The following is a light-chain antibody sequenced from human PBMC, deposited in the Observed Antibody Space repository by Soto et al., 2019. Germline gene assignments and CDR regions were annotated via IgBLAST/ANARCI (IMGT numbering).Light chain of an antibody. Sequence: EIVLTQSPATLSLSPGERATLSCRASQSVSSYLAWYQQKPGQAPMLLIYDASNRATGIPARFSGSGSGTDCTLTISSLEPEDFAVYYCQQRSNWPATTFGQGTKVEIK. CDR2: DAS. CDR1: QSVSSY. CDR3: QQRSNWPATT. J-gene: IGKJ1*01. V-gene: IGKV3-11*01.